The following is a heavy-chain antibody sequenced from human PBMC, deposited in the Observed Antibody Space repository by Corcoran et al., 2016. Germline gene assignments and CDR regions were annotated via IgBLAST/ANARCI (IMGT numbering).Heavy chain of an antibody. V-gene: IGHV3-74*01. D-gene: IGHD1-26*01. CDR2: INSDGSST. J-gene: IGHJ6*02. Sequence: EVQLVESGGGLVQPGGSLRLSCAASGFTFSSYWMHWVRQAPGKGLVWVSRINSDGSSTSYADSVKGRFTISRDNAKNTRYLQMNSLRAEDTAMYYCARGGGSYPNYYYSGMDVWGQGTTVTVSS. CDR3: ARGGGSYPNYYYSGMDV. CDR1: GFTFSSYW.